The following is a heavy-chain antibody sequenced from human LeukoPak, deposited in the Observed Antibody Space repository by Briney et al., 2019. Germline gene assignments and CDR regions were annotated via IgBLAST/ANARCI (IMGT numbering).Heavy chain of an antibody. CDR2: INLEGSQK. CDR1: GFTFFNYW. Sequence: PGGSLRLSCAASGFTFFNYWMSWVRQAPGKGLEWVANINLEGSQKYYVDSLKGRFTISRDNANSLLYLQMNSLSAEDTAVYYCARDVDYANPRHDYWGQGTLVTVSS. V-gene: IGHV3-7*01. D-gene: IGHD4/OR15-4a*01. CDR3: ARDVDYANPRHDY. J-gene: IGHJ4*02.